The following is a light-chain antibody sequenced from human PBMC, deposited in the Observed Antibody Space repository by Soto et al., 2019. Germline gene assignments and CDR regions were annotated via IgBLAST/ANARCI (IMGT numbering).Light chain of an antibody. CDR2: AAS. V-gene: IGKV1-9*01. J-gene: IGKJ4*01. CDR3: QQLSSYPLT. CDR1: QVIATH. Sequence: QLTQSPCSLSASVGDRVTITCRASQVIATHVAWYQQKPGQAPNLLIYAASTLQSGVPSRFSGGGSGTDFTLTISSLQPEDFATYYCQQLSSYPLTFGGGTKVDTK.